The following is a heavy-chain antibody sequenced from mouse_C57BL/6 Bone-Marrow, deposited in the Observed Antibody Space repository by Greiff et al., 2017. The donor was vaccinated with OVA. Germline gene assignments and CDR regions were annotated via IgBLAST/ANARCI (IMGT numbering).Heavy chain of an antibody. Sequence: VQLKESGPGLVQPSQSLSITCTVSGFSLTSYGVHWVRQSPGKGLEWLGVIWSGGSTDYNAAFISRLSISKDNSKSQVFFKMNSLQADDTAIYYCARNMGPNLAWFAYWGQGTLVTVSA. CDR1: GFSLTSYG. V-gene: IGHV2-2*01. D-gene: IGHD1-1*02. CDR3: ARNMGPNLAWFAY. J-gene: IGHJ3*01. CDR2: IWSGGST.